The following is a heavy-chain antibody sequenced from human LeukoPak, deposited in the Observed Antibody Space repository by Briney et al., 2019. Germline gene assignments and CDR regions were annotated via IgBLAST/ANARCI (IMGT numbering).Heavy chain of an antibody. D-gene: IGHD1-1*01. CDR2: INPNSGGT. J-gene: IGHJ6*03. Sequence: ASVKVSCKASGYTFTGYYMHWVRQAPGQGLEWMGWINPNSGGTNYAQKFQGRVTMTRDTSISTAYMELSRLRSDDTAVYYCATGYSLYYYYYYMDVWGKGTTVTVSS. CDR3: ATGYSLYYYYYYMDV. CDR1: GYTFTGYY. V-gene: IGHV1-2*02.